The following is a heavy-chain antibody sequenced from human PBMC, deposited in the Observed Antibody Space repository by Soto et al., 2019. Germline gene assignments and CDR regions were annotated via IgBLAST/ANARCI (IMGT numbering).Heavy chain of an antibody. D-gene: IGHD3-3*01. Sequence: EVQLVEYGGGLLQPGGSLRLSCAASGFTFSNYWMNWVRQAPGKGLVWVSRINSDGSTTNYADSVKGRFTISRDNAKNTLHLEMNSLRADDTAVYYCARIDFWRGMDVWGPGTTVTVSS. V-gene: IGHV3-74*01. CDR1: GFTFSNYW. CDR3: ARIDFWRGMDV. J-gene: IGHJ6*02. CDR2: INSDGSTT.